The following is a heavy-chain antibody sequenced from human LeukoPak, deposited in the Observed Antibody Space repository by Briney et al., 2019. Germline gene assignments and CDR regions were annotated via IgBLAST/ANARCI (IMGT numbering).Heavy chain of an antibody. CDR1: GFTFSSYS. V-gene: IGHV3-21*01. CDR3: AKMGSMTSRSEGLNYYYYYMDV. J-gene: IGHJ6*03. CDR2: ISSSSSYI. D-gene: IGHD2-2*01. Sequence: PGGSLRLSCAASGFTFSSYSMNWVRQAPGKGLEWVSSISSSSSYIYYADSVKGRFTISRDNSKNTLYLQMNSLRAEDTAVYYCAKMGSMTSRSEGLNYYYYYMDVWGKGTTVTISS.